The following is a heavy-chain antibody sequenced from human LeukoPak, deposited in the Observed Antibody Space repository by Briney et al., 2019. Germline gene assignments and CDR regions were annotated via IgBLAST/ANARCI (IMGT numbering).Heavy chain of an antibody. CDR3: ARVPGYCSSTSCDDAFDI. CDR2: IIPIFGTA. D-gene: IGHD2-2*01. V-gene: IGHV1-69*13. J-gene: IGHJ3*02. CDR1: GYTFTSYG. Sequence: ASVKVSCKASGYTFTSYGISWVRQAPGQGLEWMGGIIPIFGTANYAQKFQGRVTITADESTSTAYMELSSLRSEDTAVYYCARVPGYCSSTSCDDAFDIWGQGTMVTVSS.